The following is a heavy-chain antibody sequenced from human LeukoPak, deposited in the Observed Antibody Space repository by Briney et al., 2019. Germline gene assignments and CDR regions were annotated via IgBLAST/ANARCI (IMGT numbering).Heavy chain of an antibody. V-gene: IGHV3-21*01. CDR2: ISSSSSYI. D-gene: IGHD6-13*01. J-gene: IGHJ4*02. CDR3: ARVGSSWYFDY. Sequence: GGSLRLSCAASGFTFSRNSMTWVRQAPGKGLEWVSSISSSSSYIYYADSVKGRFTISRDNAKNSLYLQMNSLRAEDTAVYYCARVGSSWYFDYWGQGTLVTVSS. CDR1: GFTFSRNS.